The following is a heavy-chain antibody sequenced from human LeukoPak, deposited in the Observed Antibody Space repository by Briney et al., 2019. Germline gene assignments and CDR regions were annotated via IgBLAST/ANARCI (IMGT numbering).Heavy chain of an antibody. CDR3: ARGLEPYSSSWYLRLIGY. V-gene: IGHV3-21*01. Sequence: PGGSLRLSCAASGFTFSSYSMNWVRQAPGKGLEWVSSISSSSSYIYYADSVKGRFTISRDNAKNSLYLQMNSLRAEDTAVYYCARGLEPYSSSWYLRLIGYWGQGTLVTVSS. J-gene: IGHJ4*02. CDR2: ISSSSSYI. CDR1: GFTFSSYS. D-gene: IGHD6-13*01.